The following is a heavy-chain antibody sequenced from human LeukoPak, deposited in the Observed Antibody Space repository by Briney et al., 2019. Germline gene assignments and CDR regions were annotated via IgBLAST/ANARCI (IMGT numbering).Heavy chain of an antibody. D-gene: IGHD2-2*01. CDR3: TSSGYWDCSSTSCPLDY. CDR1: GFTFSGSA. V-gene: IGHV3-73*01. J-gene: IGHJ4*02. CDR2: IRSKANSYAT. Sequence: GGSLRLSCAASGFTFSGSAMHWVRQASGKGLEWVGRIRSKANSYATAYAASVKGRFTISRDDSKNTAYLQMNSLKTEDTAVYYCTSSGYWDCSSTSCPLDYWGQGTLVTVSS.